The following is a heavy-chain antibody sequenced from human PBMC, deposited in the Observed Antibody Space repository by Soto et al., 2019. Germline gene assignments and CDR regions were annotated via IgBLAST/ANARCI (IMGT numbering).Heavy chain of an antibody. CDR3: ARRAGWYFDL. CDR1: GFTFSDHF. V-gene: IGHV3-72*01. J-gene: IGHJ2*01. CDR2: IRNKAYSYTT. Sequence: EVQLVESGGGLVQPGGSLRLSCAASGFTFSDHFMDWVRQAPGKGLEWVGRIRNKAYSYTTEYAASVKGRFTISRDDSMTSLYLHTNTPNTEHTAVYYCARRAGWYFDLWGRGTLVTVSS.